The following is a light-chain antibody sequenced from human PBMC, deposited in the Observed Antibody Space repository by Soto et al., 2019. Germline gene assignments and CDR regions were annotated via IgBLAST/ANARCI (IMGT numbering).Light chain of an antibody. CDR3: MQVLQFLIT. Sequence: SRSSQSLLHSNGYNYLDWYLQKPGQSPQLLIYLGSNRASGVPDRFSGSGSGTDFTLKISRVEAEDVGVYYCMQVLQFLITFCQGIRLDIK. V-gene: IGKV2-28*01. J-gene: IGKJ5*01. CDR2: LGS. CDR1: QSLLHSNGYNY.